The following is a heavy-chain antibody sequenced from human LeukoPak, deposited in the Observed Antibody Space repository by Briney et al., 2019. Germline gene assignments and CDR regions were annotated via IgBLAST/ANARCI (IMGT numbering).Heavy chain of an antibody. CDR1: GGTFSSYA. CDR2: IIPIFGTA. D-gene: IGHD3-10*01. Sequence: SVKVSCKASGGTFSSYAISWVRQAPGQGLEWMGRIIPIFGTANYAQKFQGRVTITADKSTSTAYMELSSLRSEDRAVYYCAREDTTTVVGEAFDYWGQGTLVTVSS. CDR3: AREDTTTVVGEAFDY. J-gene: IGHJ4*02. V-gene: IGHV1-69*06.